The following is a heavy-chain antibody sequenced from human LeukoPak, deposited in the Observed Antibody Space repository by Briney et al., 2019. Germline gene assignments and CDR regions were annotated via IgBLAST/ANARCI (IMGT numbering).Heavy chain of an antibody. CDR1: GYSISSGYY. D-gene: IGHD3-22*01. J-gene: IGHJ2*01. CDR3: ARAVYYYDSSGYPYWYFDL. CDR2: IYHSGST. V-gene: IGHV4-38-2*02. Sequence: SETLSLTCTVSGYSISSGYYWGWIRQPPGKGLEWIGSIYHSGSTYYNPSLKSRVTISVDTSKNQFSLKLSSVTAADTAVYYCARAVYYYDSSGYPYWYFDLWGRGTLVTVSS.